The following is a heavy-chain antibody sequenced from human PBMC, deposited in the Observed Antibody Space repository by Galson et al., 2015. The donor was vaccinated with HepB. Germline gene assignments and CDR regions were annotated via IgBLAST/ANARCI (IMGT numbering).Heavy chain of an antibody. CDR1: GFTFSNYA. D-gene: IGHD3-22*01. V-gene: IGHV3-30-3*01. Sequence: SLRLSCAASGFTFSNYAMQWVRQAPGKGLEWVAVILYDGNNIHYADSVKGRFTISRDNSKNTLYLQMNSLRADDTAVYYCARPQTSGYTSSFDIWGQGTMVTVSP. J-gene: IGHJ3*02. CDR3: ARPQTSGYTSSFDI. CDR2: ILYDGNNI.